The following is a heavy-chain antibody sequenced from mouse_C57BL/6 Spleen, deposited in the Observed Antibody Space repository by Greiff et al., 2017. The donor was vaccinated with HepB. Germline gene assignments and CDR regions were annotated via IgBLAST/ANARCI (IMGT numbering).Heavy chain of an antibody. V-gene: IGHV1-82*01. D-gene: IGHD1-1*01. CDR3: ARFPYGSIYIDY. CDR1: GYAFSSSW. Sequence: QVQLQQSGPELVKPGASVKISCKASGYAFSSSWMNWVKQRPGQGLEWIGRIYPGDGDTNYNGKFKGKATLTADKSSSTAYMQLRSLTSEDSAVYFCARFPYGSIYIDYWGQGTTLTVSS. J-gene: IGHJ2*01. CDR2: IYPGDGDT.